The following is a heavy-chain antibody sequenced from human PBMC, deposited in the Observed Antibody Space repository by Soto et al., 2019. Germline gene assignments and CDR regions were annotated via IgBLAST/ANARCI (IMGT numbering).Heavy chain of an antibody. CDR1: GGTFGNTA. V-gene: IGHV1-69*12. D-gene: IGHD3-3*01. CDR3: ARDGDPGYSFWSGPLGGGRFDP. J-gene: IGHJ5*02. CDR2: IVPMCGTA. Sequence: QVQLVQSGAEVKEPGSSVNVSCKTSGGTFGNTAVPWVRQAPGQGLEWIGGIVPMCGTANYAQKFRGRVTITADESTSTAYMELSSMRADDTAVYYCARDGDPGYSFWSGPLGGGRFDPWGQGTLVTVSS.